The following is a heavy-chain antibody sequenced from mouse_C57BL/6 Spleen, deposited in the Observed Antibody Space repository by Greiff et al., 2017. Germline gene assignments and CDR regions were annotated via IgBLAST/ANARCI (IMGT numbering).Heavy chain of an antibody. D-gene: IGHD2-3*01. Sequence: QVHVKQSGAELVKPGASVKISCKASGYAFSSYWMNWVKQRPGKGLEWIGQIYPGDGDTNYNGKFKGKATLTADKSSSTAYMQLSSLTSEDSAVYFCARGGDGYYDAMDYWGQGTSVTVSS. V-gene: IGHV1-80*01. J-gene: IGHJ4*01. CDR1: GYAFSSYW. CDR3: ARGGDGYYDAMDY. CDR2: IYPGDGDT.